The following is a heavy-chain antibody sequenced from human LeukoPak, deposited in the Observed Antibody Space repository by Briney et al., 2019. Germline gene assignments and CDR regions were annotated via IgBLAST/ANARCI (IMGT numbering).Heavy chain of an antibody. V-gene: IGHV3-7*03. D-gene: IGHD6-13*01. CDR3: ARFHSSSWHDAFDI. CDR1: GFTFSSYW. CDR2: IKQDGSEK. Sequence: GGSLRLSCAASGFTFSSYWMSWVRQAPGKGLEWVANIKQDGSEKYYVDSVKGRFTISRDNAKNSLYLQMNSLRAEDTAVYYCARFHSSSWHDAFDIWGQGTMVTVSS. J-gene: IGHJ3*02.